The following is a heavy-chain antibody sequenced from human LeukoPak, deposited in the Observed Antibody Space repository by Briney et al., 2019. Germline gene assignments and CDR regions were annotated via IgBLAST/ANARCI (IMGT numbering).Heavy chain of an antibody. CDR2: IYYSGST. J-gene: IGHJ6*02. CDR3: ARDLGSSGWYYYGMDV. Sequence: PSETLSLTCTVSGGSISSYYWSWLRQPPGKGLEWIGYIYYSGSTNYNPSLKSRVTISVDTSKNQFSLKLSSVTAADTAVYYCARDLGSSGWYYYGMDVWGQGTTVTVSS. D-gene: IGHD6-19*01. V-gene: IGHV4-59*01. CDR1: GGSISSYY.